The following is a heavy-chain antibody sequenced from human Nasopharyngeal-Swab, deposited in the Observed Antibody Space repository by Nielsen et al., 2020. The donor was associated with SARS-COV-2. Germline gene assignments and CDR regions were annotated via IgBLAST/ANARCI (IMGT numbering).Heavy chain of an antibody. CDR1: GGSFSGYY. Sequence: SETLSLTCAVYGGSFSGYYWSWIRQPPGQGLEWIGEINHSGSTNYNPSLKSRVTISVDTSKNQFSLKLSSVTAADTAVYYCARGEYSSGWGYYYYYGMDVWGQGTTVTVSS. V-gene: IGHV4-34*01. J-gene: IGHJ6*02. D-gene: IGHD6-19*01. CDR2: INHSGST. CDR3: ARGEYSSGWGYYYYYGMDV.